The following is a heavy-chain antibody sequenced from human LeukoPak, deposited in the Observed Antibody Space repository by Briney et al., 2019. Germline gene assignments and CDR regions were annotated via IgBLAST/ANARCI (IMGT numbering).Heavy chain of an antibody. CDR3: ARVSSYSAVFDY. J-gene: IGHJ4*02. D-gene: IGHD2-21*01. CDR1: GGSISSGDYY. CDR2: IYYSGST. V-gene: IGHV4-30-4*01. Sequence: SETLSLTCTVSGGSISSGDYYWSWIRQPPGKGLEWIGYIYYSGSTYYNPSLKSRVTISVDTSKNQFSLKLSSVAAADTAVYYCARVSSYSAVFDYWGQGTLVTVSS.